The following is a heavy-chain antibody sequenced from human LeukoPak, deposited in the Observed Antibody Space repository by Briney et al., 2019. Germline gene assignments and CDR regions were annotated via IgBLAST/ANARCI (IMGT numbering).Heavy chain of an antibody. Sequence: PSETLSLTCAVFSYAISSGHYWGWIRQSPGKGLEWIGTIYHDGTTYYNPSLKSRVTISVDTSENQFSLNLNSVTAADTAVYYCAKRASDWFFDYWGQGTLVTVSS. CDR1: SYAISSGHY. D-gene: IGHD3/OR15-3a*01. CDR2: IYHDGTT. J-gene: IGHJ4*02. V-gene: IGHV4-38-2*01. CDR3: AKRASDWFFDY.